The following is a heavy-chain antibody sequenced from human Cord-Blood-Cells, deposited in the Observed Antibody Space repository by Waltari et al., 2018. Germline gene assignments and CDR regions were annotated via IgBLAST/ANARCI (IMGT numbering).Heavy chain of an antibody. CDR3: AREYSSSSDNWFDP. CDR2: INHSGST. J-gene: IGHJ5*02. Sequence: QVQLQQWGTGLLKPSETLSLTCAVYGGSFSGYYCSWIRQPPGKGLEWIGEINHSGSTNYNPSLKSRVTISVDTSKNQFSLKLSSVTAADTAVYYCAREYSSSSDNWFDPWGQGTLVTVSS. CDR1: GGSFSGYY. D-gene: IGHD6-6*01. V-gene: IGHV4-34*01.